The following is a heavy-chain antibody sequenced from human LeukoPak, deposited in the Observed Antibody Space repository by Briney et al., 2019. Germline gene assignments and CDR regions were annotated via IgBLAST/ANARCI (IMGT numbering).Heavy chain of an antibody. CDR1: GGTFSCYA. D-gene: IGHD3-16*01. J-gene: IGHJ6*01. Sequence: SVKVACKASGGTFSCYAISWVRQAPGQGLEWMGRIIPILGIANYAQKFQGRVTITADKSTSTAYTELSSLRSEDTAVYYCASGFAKDGMDVWGPRDHGHRLL. CDR3: ASGFAKDGMDV. CDR2: IIPILGIA. V-gene: IGHV1-69*04.